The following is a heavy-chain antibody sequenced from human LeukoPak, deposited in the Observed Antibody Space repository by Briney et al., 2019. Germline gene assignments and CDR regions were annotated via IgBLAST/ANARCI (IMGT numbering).Heavy chain of an antibody. D-gene: IGHD3-16*01. J-gene: IGHJ5*01. Sequence: GGSLRLSCIASGFVFSRDNMNWVRQAPGKGLEWVAHISETIYYADSVQGRFTISRDNAKNSLYLQMSNLRVDDTAMYYCVREVGRPKTFNFESWGRGTPVTVSS. CDR1: GFVFSRDN. V-gene: IGHV3-48*04. CDR3: VREVGRPKTFNFES. CDR2: ISETI.